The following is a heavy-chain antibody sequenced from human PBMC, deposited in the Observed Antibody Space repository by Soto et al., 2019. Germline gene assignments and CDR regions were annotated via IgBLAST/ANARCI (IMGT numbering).Heavy chain of an antibody. CDR2: IDPSDSYT. CDR3: ASAYSGYVGGDI. Sequence: PGESLKISCKGSGYSFTSYWISWVRQMPGKGLEWMGRIDPSDSYTNYSPSFQGHVTISADKSISTAYPQWSSLKASDTAIYHCASAYSGYVGGDIWGQGTMVTVSS. J-gene: IGHJ3*02. D-gene: IGHD5-12*01. CDR1: GYSFTSYW. V-gene: IGHV5-10-1*01.